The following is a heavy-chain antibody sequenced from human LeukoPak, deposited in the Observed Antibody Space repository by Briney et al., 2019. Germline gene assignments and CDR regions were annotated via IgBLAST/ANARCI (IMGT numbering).Heavy chain of an antibody. J-gene: IGHJ4*02. CDR1: GGSIRSYY. CDR2: IYYSGST. V-gene: IGHV4-59*12. Sequence: PSETLSLTCTVSGGSIRSYYWSWIRQPPGKGLEWIGYIYYSGSTNYNPSLKSRVTISVDTSKNQFSLKLSSVTAADTAVYYCARGLGYSYGSDYWGQGTLVTVSS. CDR3: ARGLGYSYGSDY. D-gene: IGHD5-18*01.